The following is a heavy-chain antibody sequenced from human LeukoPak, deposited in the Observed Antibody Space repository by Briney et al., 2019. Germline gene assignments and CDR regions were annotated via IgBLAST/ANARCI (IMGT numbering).Heavy chain of an antibody. J-gene: IGHJ5*02. D-gene: IGHD2-15*01. CDR3: ARGLILAAILFDP. Sequence: SETLSLTCAVYGGSFSGYYWSWIRQPPGKGLEWIGEINHSGSTDYNPSLKSRVTISVDTSKNQFSLKLSSVTAADTAVYYCARGLILAAILFDPWGQGTLVTVSS. CDR2: INHSGST. V-gene: IGHV4-34*01. CDR1: GGSFSGYY.